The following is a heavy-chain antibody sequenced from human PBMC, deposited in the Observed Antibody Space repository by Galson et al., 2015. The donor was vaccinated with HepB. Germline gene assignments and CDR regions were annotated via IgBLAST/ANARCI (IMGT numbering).Heavy chain of an antibody. J-gene: IGHJ3*02. V-gene: IGHV1-69*13. D-gene: IGHD6-13*01. Sequence: SVKVSCKASGDTLSSNAINWVRQAPGQGLEWMGGIIPIFATPYYSQSFQGRVTITADLSTNTAYMDLSNLRSEDTALYYCARGRQQLARVPPFDIWGQGTMVTVSS. CDR1: GDTLSSNA. CDR3: ARGRQQLARVPPFDI. CDR2: IIPIFATP.